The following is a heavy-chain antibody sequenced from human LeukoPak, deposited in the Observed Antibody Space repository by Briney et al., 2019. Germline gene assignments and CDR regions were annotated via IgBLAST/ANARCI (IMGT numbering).Heavy chain of an antibody. CDR2: IYYGAYI. D-gene: IGHD2-2*01. CDR1: GGSISGYF. CDR3: AKSGLHCSSSSCYPYWYFDL. V-gene: IGHV4-59*08. J-gene: IGHJ2*01. Sequence: PSETLSLTCTVSGGSISGYFWSWIRQPPGKGLEWIAYIYYGAYINYNPSLRSRVTISVDTSKNQVSLKLTSVTAADTAVYYCAKSGLHCSSSSCYPYWYFDLWGRGTLVTVSS.